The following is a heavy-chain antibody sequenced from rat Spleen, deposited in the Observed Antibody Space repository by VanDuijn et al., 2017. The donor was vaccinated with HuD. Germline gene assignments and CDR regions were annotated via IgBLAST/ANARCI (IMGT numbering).Heavy chain of an antibody. V-gene: IGHV5-31*01. J-gene: IGHJ3*01. Sequence: EVQLVESGGGLVQPGRSLKLSCVASGFTFKNYWMTWIRQAPGKGLEWVASITNSAGSTYYPDSVKGRFTISRDNAKSTLYLQMDSLRSEDTATYYCARRHYSGNWFAYWGQGTLVTVSS. CDR3: ARRHYSGNWFAY. CDR1: GFTFKNYW. D-gene: IGHD1-1*01. CDR2: ITNSAGST.